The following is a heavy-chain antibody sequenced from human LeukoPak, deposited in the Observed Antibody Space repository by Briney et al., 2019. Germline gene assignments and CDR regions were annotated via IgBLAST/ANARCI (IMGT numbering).Heavy chain of an antibody. J-gene: IGHJ4*02. D-gene: IGHD3-3*01. CDR1: GFTFSSYA. Sequence: GGSLRLSCAASGFTFSSYAMSWVRQAPGKGLEWVSAISGSGGSTYYADSVKGRFTISRDNSKNTLYLQMNSLRAEDTAVYYCARDLVSDDFWSGYPFDNWGQGSLVTVSS. CDR2: ISGSGGST. CDR3: ARDLVSDDFWSGYPFDN. V-gene: IGHV3-23*01.